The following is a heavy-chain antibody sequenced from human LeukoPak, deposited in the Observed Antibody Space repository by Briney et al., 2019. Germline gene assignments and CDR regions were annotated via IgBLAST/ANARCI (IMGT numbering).Heavy chain of an antibody. J-gene: IGHJ4*02. D-gene: IGHD4-23*01. CDR3: ALTTVVTRIDY. CDR2: IIPILGIA. Sequence: ASVKVSCKASGGTFSSYTISWVRQAPGQGLEWMGRIIPILGIAIYAQKFQGRVTITADKSTSTAYMELSSLRSEDTAVYYCALTTVVTRIDYWGQGTLVTVSS. V-gene: IGHV1-69*02. CDR1: GGTFSSYT.